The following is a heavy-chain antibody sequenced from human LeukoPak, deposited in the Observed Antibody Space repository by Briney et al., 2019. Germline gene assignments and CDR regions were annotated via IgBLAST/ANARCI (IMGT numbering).Heavy chain of an antibody. D-gene: IGHD7-27*01. Sequence: ASVKVSCTTSGYTFSSYGISWVRQAPGQGLEWMGWISAYNANTNYAQKFQGRVTMTTDTSTNTAYMELRSLRSDDTAVYYCARDLPILGIQKPWEYWGQGTLVTVSS. J-gene: IGHJ4*02. V-gene: IGHV1-18*01. CDR1: GYTFSSYG. CDR2: ISAYNANT. CDR3: ARDLPILGIQKPWEY.